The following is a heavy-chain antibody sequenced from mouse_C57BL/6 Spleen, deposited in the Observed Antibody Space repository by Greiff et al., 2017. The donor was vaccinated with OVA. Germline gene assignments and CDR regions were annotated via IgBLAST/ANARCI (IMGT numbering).Heavy chain of an antibody. J-gene: IGHJ2*01. V-gene: IGHV3-6*01. CDR2: ISYDGSN. CDR1: GYSITSGYY. Sequence: EVKLQESGPGLVKPSQSLSLTCSVTGYSITSGYYWNWIRQFPGNKLEWMGYISYDGSNNYNPSLKNRISITRDTSKNQFFLKLNSVTTEDTATYYCARGLLSGYFDYWGQGTTLTVSS. D-gene: IGHD2-1*01. CDR3: ARGLLSGYFDY.